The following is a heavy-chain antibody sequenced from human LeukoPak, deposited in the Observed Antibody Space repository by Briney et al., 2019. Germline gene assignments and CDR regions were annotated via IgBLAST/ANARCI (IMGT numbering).Heavy chain of an antibody. J-gene: IGHJ2*01. D-gene: IGHD3-22*01. CDR1: GGSISSRPYY. V-gene: IGHV4-39*07. CDR3: ARVVGGYYVRWYFDL. CDR2: ISYSGTT. Sequence: SETLSLTCTVSGGSISSRPYYWGWVRQSPGKGLEWIGTISYSGTTYYNPSLKSRVTISLDTSKNQFSLKLSSVTAADTAIYYCARVVGGYYVRWYFDLWGRGTLVTVSS.